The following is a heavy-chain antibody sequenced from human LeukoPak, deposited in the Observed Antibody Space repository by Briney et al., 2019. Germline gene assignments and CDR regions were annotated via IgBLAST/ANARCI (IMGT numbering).Heavy chain of an antibody. D-gene: IGHD3-22*01. CDR3: AKDQLWYESSGYRGPWDY. Sequence: PGGSLRLSCAASGFTFSSYAMSWVRQAPGKGLEWVSAISGSGGSTYYADSVKCRFTISRDNSKNRLYLQMNSLRPEDPAVYYCAKDQLWYESSGYRGPWDYWGQGTLVTVSS. V-gene: IGHV3-23*01. CDR2: ISGSGGST. CDR1: GFTFSSYA. J-gene: IGHJ4*02.